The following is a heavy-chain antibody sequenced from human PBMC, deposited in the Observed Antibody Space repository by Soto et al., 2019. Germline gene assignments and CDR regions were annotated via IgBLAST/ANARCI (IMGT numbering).Heavy chain of an antibody. D-gene: IGHD6-19*01. J-gene: IGHJ4*02. CDR1: GGSISSYY. CDR3: ARGPNSENIEVADIFFDY. CDR2: IYYSGST. Sequence: SETLSLTCTVSGGSISSYYWSWIRQPPGKGLEWIGYIYYSGSTNYNPSLKSRVTISVDTSKNQFSLKLSSVTAADTAVYYCARGPNSENIEVADIFFDYWGQGTLVTVSS. V-gene: IGHV4-59*01.